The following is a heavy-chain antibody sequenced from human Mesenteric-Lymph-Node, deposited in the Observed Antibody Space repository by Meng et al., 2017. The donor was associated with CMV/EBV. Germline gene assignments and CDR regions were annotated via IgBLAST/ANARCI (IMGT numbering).Heavy chain of an antibody. J-gene: IGHJ4*02. CDR2: INTNSGNP. V-gene: IGHV7-4-1*02. D-gene: IGHD6-25*01. Sequence: SVKVSCKTSGFPFTNYAIDWVRQAPGQGSEWMGWINTNSGNPTYAQDFTGRFVFSLDTSVSTAYLQISSLKPEDTAFYYCARAAYFDYWGQGTLVTVSS. CDR1: GFPFTNYA. CDR3: ARAAYFDY.